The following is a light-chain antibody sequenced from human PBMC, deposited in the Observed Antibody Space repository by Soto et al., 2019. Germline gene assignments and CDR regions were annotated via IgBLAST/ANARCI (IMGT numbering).Light chain of an antibody. Sequence: QSVLAQPPSASGTPGQRVTISCSTSSSNLGDNTVNWYQQVPGTAPKLLIYSYDQRPSGVPDRFSGSKSGTSASLAISGLQSDDEADYYCAAWDSSLDVYVFGTGTKVTVL. CDR2: SYD. V-gene: IGLV1-44*01. J-gene: IGLJ1*01. CDR1: SSNLGDNT. CDR3: AAWDSSLDVYV.